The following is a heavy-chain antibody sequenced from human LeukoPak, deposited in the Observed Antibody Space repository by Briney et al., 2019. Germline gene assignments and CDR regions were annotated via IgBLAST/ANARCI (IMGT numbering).Heavy chain of an antibody. CDR2: FDPEDGET. J-gene: IGHJ3*02. D-gene: IGHD4-17*01. Sequence: ASVKVSCKVSGYTLTELSMHWVRQAPGKGLEWMGGFDPEDGETIYAQKFQGRVTMTEDTSTDTAYMELSSLRSEDTAVYYCATDPHDYGDYVDAFDIWGQGTMVTVSS. V-gene: IGHV1-24*01. CDR3: ATDPHDYGDYVDAFDI. CDR1: GYTLTELS.